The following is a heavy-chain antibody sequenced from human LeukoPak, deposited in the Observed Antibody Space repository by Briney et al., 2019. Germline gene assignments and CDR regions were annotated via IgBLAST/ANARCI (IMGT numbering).Heavy chain of an antibody. Sequence: PGGSLRLSCAASGFTFSDYYMSWLRHAPGKGLEWVSYISWSGTTIHYGDSVRGRFTISRDNAKNSLYLQLNSLRAEDTAVYYCARVRERWLQSYADYWGQGTLVAVSS. D-gene: IGHD5-24*01. CDR3: ARVRERWLQSYADY. CDR2: ISWSGTTI. V-gene: IGHV3-11*01. CDR1: GFTFSDYY. J-gene: IGHJ4*02.